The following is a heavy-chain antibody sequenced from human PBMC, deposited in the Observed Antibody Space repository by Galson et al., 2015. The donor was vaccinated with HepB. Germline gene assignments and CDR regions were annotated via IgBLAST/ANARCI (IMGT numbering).Heavy chain of an antibody. V-gene: IGHV3-30-3*01. D-gene: IGHD3-16*02. CDR2: ISYDGSNK. J-gene: IGHJ5*02. CDR1: GFTFSSYA. Sequence: SLRLSCAASGFTFSSYAMHWVRQAPGKGLEWVAVISYDGSNKYYADSVKGRFTISRDNSKNTLYLQMNSLRAEDTAVYYCARGGGDQETYYDYVWGSYRQGDWFDPWGQGTLVTVSS. CDR3: ARGGGDQETYYDYVWGSYRQGDWFDP.